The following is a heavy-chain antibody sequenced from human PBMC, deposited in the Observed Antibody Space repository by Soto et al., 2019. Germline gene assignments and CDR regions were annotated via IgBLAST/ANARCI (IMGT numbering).Heavy chain of an antibody. J-gene: IGHJ4*02. D-gene: IGHD3-22*01. CDR1: GFTCSSYA. Sequence: QVQLVESGGGVVQPGRSLRLSCAASGFTCSSYAMHGVRQAPGKGLEWVAVISYDGSNKYYADSVKGRFTIYRDNSKNTLYLQMHSLRAADTAVYYCARASAYYSRGMGPYFAYWGQGTLVTVSS. V-gene: IGHV3-30-3*01. CDR2: ISYDGSNK. CDR3: ARASAYYSRGMGPYFAY.